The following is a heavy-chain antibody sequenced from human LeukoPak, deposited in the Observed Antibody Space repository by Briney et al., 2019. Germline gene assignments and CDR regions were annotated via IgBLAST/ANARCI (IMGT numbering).Heavy chain of an antibody. CDR1: GFTFSSYA. J-gene: IGHJ4*02. Sequence: PGRSLRLSCAASGFTFSSYAMHWVRQAPGKGLEWVVVISYDGSNKYYADSVEGRFTISRDNSKNTLYLQMNSLRAEDTAVYYCARSPRVAGSRYYFDYWGQGTLVTVSS. D-gene: IGHD2-2*01. CDR3: ARSPRVAGSRYYFDY. CDR2: ISYDGSNK. V-gene: IGHV3-30*04.